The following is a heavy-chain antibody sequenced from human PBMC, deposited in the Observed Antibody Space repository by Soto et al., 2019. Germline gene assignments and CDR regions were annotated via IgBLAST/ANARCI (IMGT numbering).Heavy chain of an antibody. D-gene: IGHD3-16*01. CDR2: TYYRSKWIH. V-gene: IGHV6-1*01. J-gene: IGHJ6*02. Sequence: SQTLSLTCAISGDSVSSSSAAWSWIRQSPSRGLEWLGRTYYRSKWIHEYAVSMESRITINPDTSKNQFSLQLYSVTPEDTAVYYCAGVVWFRGMDVWGQGTPVTASS. CDR1: GDSVSSSSAA. CDR3: AGVVWFRGMDV.